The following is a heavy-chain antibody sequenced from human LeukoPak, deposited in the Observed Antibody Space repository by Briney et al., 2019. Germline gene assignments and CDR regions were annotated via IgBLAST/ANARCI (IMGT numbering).Heavy chain of an antibody. D-gene: IGHD3-9*01. CDR2: ISYDGSNK. Sequence: GRSLRLSCAASGFTFSSYAMHWVRQAPCKGLEWVALISYDGSNKYYADSVKGRFTISRDNSKNTLYLQMNSLRAEDTAVYYCARVVGYFDWLPFDYWGQGTLVTVSS. CDR3: ARVVGYFDWLPFDY. V-gene: IGHV3-30-3*01. CDR1: GFTFSSYA. J-gene: IGHJ4*02.